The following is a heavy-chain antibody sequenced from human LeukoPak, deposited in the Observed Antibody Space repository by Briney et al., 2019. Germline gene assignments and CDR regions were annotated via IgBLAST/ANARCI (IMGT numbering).Heavy chain of an antibody. J-gene: IGHJ3*02. Sequence: SETLSLTCTVSGGSISSSSYYWGWIRQPPGKGLEWIGSIYYSGSTYYNPSLKSRVTISVDTSKNQFSLKLSSVTAADTAVYYCARDLIRSTHAFDIWGQGTMVTVSS. D-gene: IGHD2-15*01. V-gene: IGHV4-39*07. CDR3: ARDLIRSTHAFDI. CDR1: GGSISSSSYY. CDR2: IYYSGST.